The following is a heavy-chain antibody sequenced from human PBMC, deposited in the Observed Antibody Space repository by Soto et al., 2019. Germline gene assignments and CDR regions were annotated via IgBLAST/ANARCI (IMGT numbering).Heavy chain of an antibody. J-gene: IGHJ4*02. V-gene: IGHV1-69*02. CDR1: GGTFSSYT. D-gene: IGHD4-17*01. Sequence: ASVKVSCKASGGTFSSYTISWVRQAPGQGLEWMGRIIPILGIANYAQKFQGRVTITADKSTSTAYMELSSLRSEDTAVYYCARGDDYGDLQLDYWGQGTLVTVSS. CDR3: ARGDDYGDLQLDY. CDR2: IIPILGIA.